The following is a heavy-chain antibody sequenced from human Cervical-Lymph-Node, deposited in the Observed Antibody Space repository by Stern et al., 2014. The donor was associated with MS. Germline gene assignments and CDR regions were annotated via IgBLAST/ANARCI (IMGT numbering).Heavy chain of an antibody. Sequence: MQLVQSGGGLVQPGGSLRLSCAASRFTFSSYAMSWVRQAPGKGLEWVSAISGSGRITYYADSVKGRFTISRDNSKNTLYLQMNSLRAEDTAVYYCATNIVASQDFDYWGQGTLVTVSS. V-gene: IGHV3-23*04. CDR3: ATNIVASQDFDY. J-gene: IGHJ4*02. CDR1: RFTFSSYA. D-gene: IGHD5-12*01. CDR2: ISGSGRIT.